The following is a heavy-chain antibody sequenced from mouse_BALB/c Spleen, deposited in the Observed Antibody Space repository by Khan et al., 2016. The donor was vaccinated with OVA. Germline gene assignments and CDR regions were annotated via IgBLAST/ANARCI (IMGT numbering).Heavy chain of an antibody. J-gene: IGHJ3*01. CDR1: GFSFSSYS. CDR2: ISSGGDYT. Sequence: EVELVESGGDLVKPGGSLKLSCAASGFSFSSYSMSWVRQTPDKRLEWVATISSGGDYTYYPDIVKGRFTISRENAKTTLYLQMSSLKSEDTAMYYCASHLTGSFAYWGQGTLVTVSA. V-gene: IGHV5-6*01. D-gene: IGHD4-1*01. CDR3: ASHLTGSFAY.